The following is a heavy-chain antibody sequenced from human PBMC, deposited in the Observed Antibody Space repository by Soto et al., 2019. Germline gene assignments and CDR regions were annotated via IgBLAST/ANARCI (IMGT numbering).Heavy chain of an antibody. CDR2: ISSRSTYI. Sequence: EVQLVESGGGLVKPGGSLRVSCAASGFTFSSYSMNWVRQAPGKGLEWVSSISSRSTYIYYADSVKGRFTISRDNAKNSLYLQMNSLRAEDMAVYYCASGRTADSTSGPGANWGQGTLVTVSS. J-gene: IGHJ4*02. V-gene: IGHV3-21*01. CDR3: ASGRTADSTSGPGAN. D-gene: IGHD2-21*02. CDR1: GFTFSSYS.